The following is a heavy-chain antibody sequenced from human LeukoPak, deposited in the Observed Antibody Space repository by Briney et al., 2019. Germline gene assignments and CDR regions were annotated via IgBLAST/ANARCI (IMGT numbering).Heavy chain of an antibody. J-gene: IGHJ6*02. Sequence: ASVKVPCKASGYTFTSYDINWVRQATGQGLEWMGWMNPNSGNTGYAQKFQGRVTMTRNTSISTAYMELSSLRSEDTAVYYCARSRIVVVPAATTGYYGMDVWGQGTTVTVSS. V-gene: IGHV1-8*01. CDR1: GYTFTSYD. CDR2: MNPNSGNT. D-gene: IGHD2-2*01. CDR3: ARSRIVVVPAATTGYYGMDV.